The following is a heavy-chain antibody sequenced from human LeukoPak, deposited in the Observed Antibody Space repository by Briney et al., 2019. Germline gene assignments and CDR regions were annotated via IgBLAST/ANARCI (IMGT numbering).Heavy chain of an antibody. Sequence: SETLSHTCAVYGGSSCGYYRSSIRQPPGEGVEWSGEINESGSTNNHPSLKGRLTISVDTSKNQFSLKLSSVTAADPAVYYCERGNASMARGFDYWGQGTLVTVSS. J-gene: IGHJ4*02. V-gene: IGHV4-34*01. CDR1: GGSSCGYY. D-gene: IGHD3-10*01. CDR3: ERGNASMARGFDY. CDR2: INESGST.